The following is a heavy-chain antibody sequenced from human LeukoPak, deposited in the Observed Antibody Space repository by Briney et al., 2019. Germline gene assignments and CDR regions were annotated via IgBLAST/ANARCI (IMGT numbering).Heavy chain of an antibody. CDR3: ARDRGDIFTGGAFDN. Sequence: GRSLRLSRAASGFTFSSYAMHCVRQAPGKGLEWVAVISYDGSNKYYADSVKGRFTISRDNSKNTLYLQMNSLRAEDTAVYYCARDRGDIFTGGAFDNWGQGTMVTVSS. CDR2: ISYDGSNK. V-gene: IGHV3-30-3*01. CDR1: GFTFSSYA. D-gene: IGHD3-9*01. J-gene: IGHJ3*02.